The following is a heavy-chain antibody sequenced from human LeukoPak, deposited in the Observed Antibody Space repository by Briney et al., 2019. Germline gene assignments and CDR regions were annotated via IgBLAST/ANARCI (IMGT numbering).Heavy chain of an antibody. V-gene: IGHV3-21*01. Sequence: KSGGSLRLSCAASGFTFSSYSMNWVRQAPGKGLEWVSSISSSSSYIYYADSVKGRFTISRDNTKSSLYLQMNSLRAEDTAVYYCARAHGYCSGGSCQRSLYMDVWGKGTTVTVSS. J-gene: IGHJ6*03. D-gene: IGHD2-15*01. CDR2: ISSSSSYI. CDR1: GFTFSSYS. CDR3: ARAHGYCSGGSCQRSLYMDV.